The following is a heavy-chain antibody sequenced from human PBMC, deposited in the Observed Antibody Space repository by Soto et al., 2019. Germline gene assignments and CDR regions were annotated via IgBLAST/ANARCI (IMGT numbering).Heavy chain of an antibody. CDR1: GYTFTGYY. V-gene: IGHV1-2*02. Sequence: ASVKVSCKASGYTFTGYYMHWVRQAPVQGLEWMVWINPNSGGTNYAQKLQGRVTMTRDTSISTAYMDLSRLRSDDTAVYYCARLKDTAKGHFDYWGQGTLVTVSS. D-gene: IGHD5-18*01. CDR2: INPNSGGT. J-gene: IGHJ4*02. CDR3: ARLKDTAKGHFDY.